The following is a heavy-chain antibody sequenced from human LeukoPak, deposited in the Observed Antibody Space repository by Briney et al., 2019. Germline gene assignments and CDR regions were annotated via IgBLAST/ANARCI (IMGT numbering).Heavy chain of an antibody. CDR3: ARSRGIAVAGISY. J-gene: IGHJ4*02. V-gene: IGHV4-39*01. CDR2: IYYSGST. Sequence: SETLSLTCTVSGGSISSSSYYWGWIRQPPGKGLEWIGSIYYSGSTYYNPSLKSRVTISVDTSKNQFSLKLSSVTAADTAVYYCARSRGIAVAGISYWGQGTLVTVSS. CDR1: GGSISSSSYY. D-gene: IGHD6-19*01.